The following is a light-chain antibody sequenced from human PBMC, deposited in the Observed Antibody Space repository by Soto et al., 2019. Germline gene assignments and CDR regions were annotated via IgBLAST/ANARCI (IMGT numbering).Light chain of an antibody. V-gene: IGKV3D-20*02. CDR3: QQRSQWPPMT. Sequence: IVWTQSPGTLSFSPGESATLSCRASQSVSSSYLAWYQQKPGQAPRLLIYGASSRATGVPARFSGSGSGTDFSLTISSLEPEDVAVYYCQQRSQWPPMTFGQGTRLEIK. CDR2: GAS. CDR1: QSVSSSY. J-gene: IGKJ5*01.